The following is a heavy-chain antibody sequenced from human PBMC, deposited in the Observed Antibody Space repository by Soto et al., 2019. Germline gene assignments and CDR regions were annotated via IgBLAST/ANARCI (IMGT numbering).Heavy chain of an antibody. CDR1: GFTFSSYA. Sequence: EVQLLESGGGLVQPGGSLRLSCAASGFTFSSYAMSWVRQAPGKGLEWVSAISGSGGSTYYADSVKARFTISRDNSKNTLYLQMNSLRAEDTAVYYCAKGTLGYCSGGSCYTPWGQGTMVTVSS. J-gene: IGHJ3*01. CDR2: ISGSGGST. D-gene: IGHD2-15*01. V-gene: IGHV3-23*01. CDR3: AKGTLGYCSGGSCYTP.